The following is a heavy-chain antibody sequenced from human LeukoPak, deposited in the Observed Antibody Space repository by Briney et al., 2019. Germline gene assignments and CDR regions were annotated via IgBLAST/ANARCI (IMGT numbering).Heavy chain of an antibody. D-gene: IGHD3-10*02. V-gene: IGHV3-7*01. Sequence: GGSLRLSCAASGFTFDTYWMSWVRQAPGKGLEWVASIKQDGSEKDYVDSVKGRFTISRDNAKNSLYLQMNSLRAEDTAVYYCAELGITMIGGVWGKGTTVTISS. J-gene: IGHJ6*04. CDR3: AELGITMIGGV. CDR2: IKQDGSEK. CDR1: GFTFDTYW.